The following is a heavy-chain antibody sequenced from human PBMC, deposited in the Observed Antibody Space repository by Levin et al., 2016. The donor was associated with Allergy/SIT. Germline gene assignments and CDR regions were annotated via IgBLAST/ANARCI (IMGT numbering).Heavy chain of an antibody. D-gene: IGHD6-13*01. V-gene: IGHV3-49*03. Sequence: GGSLRLSCTASGFTFGDYAMSWFRQAPGKGLEWIGSIANEAYGATIEYAASVKGRFTISREDSKSIAYLQMNSLSTEDTAVYYCARDLVSSSWYNYYFDYWGQGTMVIVSS. CDR3: ARDLVSSSWYNYYFDY. J-gene: IGHJ4*02. CDR1: GFTFGDYA. CDR2: IANEAYGATI.